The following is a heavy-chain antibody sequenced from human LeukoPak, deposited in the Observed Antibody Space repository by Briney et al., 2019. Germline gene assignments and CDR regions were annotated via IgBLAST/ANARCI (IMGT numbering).Heavy chain of an antibody. Sequence: PSETLSLTCSVSGGSISTYYWNWIRQPAGKRLEWIGRIYTSGSTNYNPSLKSRVTMSVDTSKNQFSLKLSSVTAADTAVYYCARNRRGKLDYWGQGTLVTVSS. CDR1: GGSISTYY. CDR3: ARNRRGKLDY. D-gene: IGHD4-23*01. J-gene: IGHJ4*02. CDR2: IYTSGST. V-gene: IGHV4-4*07.